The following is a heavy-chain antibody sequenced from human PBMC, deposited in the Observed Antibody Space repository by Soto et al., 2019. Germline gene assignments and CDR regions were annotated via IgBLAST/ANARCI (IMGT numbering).Heavy chain of an antibody. D-gene: IGHD6-13*01. Sequence: SQTLSLTCAISGDSVSSNSAAWNWIRQSPSRGLEWLGRTYYRSKWYNDYAVSVKSRIAINPDTSKNQFSLQLNSVTPEDTAVYYCARALAAAGNNWFDPWGQGTLVTVSS. CDR3: ARALAAAGNNWFDP. CDR2: TYYRSKWYN. CDR1: GDSVSSNSAA. V-gene: IGHV6-1*01. J-gene: IGHJ5*02.